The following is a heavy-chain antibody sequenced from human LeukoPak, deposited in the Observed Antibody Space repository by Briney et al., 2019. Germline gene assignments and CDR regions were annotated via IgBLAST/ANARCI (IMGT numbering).Heavy chain of an antibody. Sequence: SVKVSCKASGGTFSSYAISWVRQAPGQGLEWMGGIIPIFGTANYAQKFQGRVTITADESTSTAHMELSSLRSEDTAVYYCASGPYESSGYWGFGAFDIWGQGTMVTVSS. CDR3: ASGPYESSGYWGFGAFDI. J-gene: IGHJ3*02. V-gene: IGHV1-69*13. D-gene: IGHD3-22*01. CDR2: IIPIFGTA. CDR1: GGTFSSYA.